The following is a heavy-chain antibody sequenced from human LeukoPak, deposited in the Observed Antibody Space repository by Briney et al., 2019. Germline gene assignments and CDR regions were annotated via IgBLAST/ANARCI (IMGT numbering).Heavy chain of an antibody. V-gene: IGHV3-11*01. CDR1: GFTFGVYY. Sequence: GGSLRLSCAASGFTFGVYYMTWLRQAPGRGLEPLSFISPTGDIIKYVDSVKGRFTISRENAKSSMYLEMNSLRAEDTAVYYCAREHWAAPDHWGQGTLVTVSP. D-gene: IGHD3-16*01. CDR3: AREHWAAPDH. CDR2: ISPTGDII. J-gene: IGHJ4*02.